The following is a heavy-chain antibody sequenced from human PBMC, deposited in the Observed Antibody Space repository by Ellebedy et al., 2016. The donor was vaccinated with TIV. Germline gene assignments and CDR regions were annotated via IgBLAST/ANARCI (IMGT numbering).Heavy chain of an antibody. D-gene: IGHD4-17*01. J-gene: IGHJ3*02. CDR1: GFSFRSYW. Sequence: GGSLRLSCAASGFSFRSYWMTWVRQAPGKGLEWVANISQDATKTFYVDSVEGRFTISRDNAKNSLFLQMNSLRAEDTAVYYCATDGSYGDYLSPAHASVMWGQGTLVSVSS. V-gene: IGHV3-7*01. CDR2: ISQDATKT. CDR3: ATDGSYGDYLSPAHASVM.